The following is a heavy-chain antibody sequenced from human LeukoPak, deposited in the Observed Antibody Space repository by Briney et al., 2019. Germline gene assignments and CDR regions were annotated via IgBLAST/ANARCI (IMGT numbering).Heavy chain of an antibody. CDR2: IYHSGST. D-gene: IGHD3-3*01. J-gene: IGHJ4*02. Sequence: PSETLSLTRVVSGYSISSGYYWGWLRQPPGKELEWIGSIYHSGSTYYNPSLKSRVTISVDTSKNQFSLKLSSVTAADTAVYYCARSTIFGVVIIGWGQGTLVTVSS. CDR3: ARSTIFGVVIIG. V-gene: IGHV4-38-2*01. CDR1: GYSISSGYY.